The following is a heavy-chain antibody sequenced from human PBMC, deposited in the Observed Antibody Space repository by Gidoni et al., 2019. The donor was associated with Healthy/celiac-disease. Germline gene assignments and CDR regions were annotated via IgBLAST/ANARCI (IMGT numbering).Heavy chain of an antibody. CDR2: IKQDGSEK. J-gene: IGHJ4*02. CDR3: ARPYSSGWYVNY. CDR1: GFTFSNYW. V-gene: IGHV3-7*04. Sequence: EVQLVESGGGLVQPGGSLRLFCSASGFTFSNYWMTWVRQAQGKGLEWVANIKQDGSEKYYVDSVKGRFTISRDNAKNSLYLQMNSLRAEDTAVYYCARPYSSGWYVNYWGQGTLVTVSS. D-gene: IGHD6-19*01.